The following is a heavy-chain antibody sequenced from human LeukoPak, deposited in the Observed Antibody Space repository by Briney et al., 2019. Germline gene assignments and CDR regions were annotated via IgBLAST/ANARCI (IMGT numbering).Heavy chain of an antibody. J-gene: IGHJ6*03. V-gene: IGHV4-4*07. CDR3: ARDGYNPYYYYMDV. CDR2: IYTSGST. CDR1: GGSISSYY. D-gene: IGHD5-24*01. Sequence: SETLSLTCTVSGGSISSYYWSWIRQPAGKGLEWIGRIYTSGSTNYNPSLKSRVTISVDTSKNQFSLKLSSVTAADTAVYYCARDGYNPYYYYMDVWGKGTTVTVSS.